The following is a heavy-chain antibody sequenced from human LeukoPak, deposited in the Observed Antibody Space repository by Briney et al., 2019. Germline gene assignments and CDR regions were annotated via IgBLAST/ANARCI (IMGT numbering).Heavy chain of an antibody. Sequence: AASVKVSCKASGYTFTSYAMHSVRQAPGQRLEWMGWINAGNGNTKYSQKFQGRVTITRDTSAGTAYMELSSLRSEDTAVYYCARDRGGYSYGSFDYWGQGTLVTVSS. D-gene: IGHD5-18*01. V-gene: IGHV1-3*01. J-gene: IGHJ4*02. CDR3: ARDRGGYSYGSFDY. CDR1: GYTFTSYA. CDR2: INAGNGNT.